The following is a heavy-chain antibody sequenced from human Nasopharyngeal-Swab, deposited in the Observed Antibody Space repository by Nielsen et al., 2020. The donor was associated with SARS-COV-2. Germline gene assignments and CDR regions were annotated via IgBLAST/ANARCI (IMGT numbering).Heavy chain of an antibody. J-gene: IGHJ4*02. V-gene: IGHV3-23*01. Sequence: GGSLRLAWAASGYNFASLAMTRVRQAPGKGLEWVSTIGTSDDTYYADTVKGRFAISRDNSKNKVYLQMDSLRPDDTALYYGAQTFLIAPRSYDYWGQATLVTVSS. CDR2: IGTSDDT. D-gene: IGHD2/OR15-2a*01. CDR3: AQTFLIAPRSYDY. CDR1: GYNFASLA.